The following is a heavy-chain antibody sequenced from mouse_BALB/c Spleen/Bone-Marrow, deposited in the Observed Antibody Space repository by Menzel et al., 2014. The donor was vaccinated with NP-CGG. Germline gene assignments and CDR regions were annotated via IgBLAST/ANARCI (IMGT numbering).Heavy chain of an antibody. V-gene: IGHV5-17*02. J-gene: IGHJ4*01. D-gene: IGHD1-2*01. CDR2: ISSGSSII. CDR3: ARKDYFGYAAMDY. CDR1: GFTFSSFG. Sequence: EVQLVESGGGLVQPGGSRKLSCAASGFTFSSFGMHWVRQAPEKGLEWVAYISSGSSIIYYADTVKGRFTISRDNPKNTLFLQMTSLRSEDTAIYYCARKDYFGYAAMDYWGQGTSVTVSS.